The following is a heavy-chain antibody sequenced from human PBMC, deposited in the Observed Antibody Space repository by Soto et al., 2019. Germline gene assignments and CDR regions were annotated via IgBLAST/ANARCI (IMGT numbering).Heavy chain of an antibody. Sequence: SETLSLTCTVSGGSVSSGSYYWSWIRQPPGKGLEWIGYIYYSGSTNYNPSLKSRVTISVDTSKNQFSLKLSSVTAADTAVYYWARGAAAAGYYYHYRMDVWGQGTTVTVSS. CDR2: IYYSGST. CDR3: ARGAAAAGYYYHYRMDV. CDR1: GGSVSSGSYY. J-gene: IGHJ6*02. V-gene: IGHV4-61*01. D-gene: IGHD6-13*01.